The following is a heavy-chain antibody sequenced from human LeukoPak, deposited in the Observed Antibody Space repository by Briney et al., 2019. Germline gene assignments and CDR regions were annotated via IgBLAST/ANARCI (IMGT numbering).Heavy chain of an antibody. Sequence: GGSLRLSCAASGFTFSSYAMSWVRQAPGKGLEWVSAISGSGGSTYYADSVKGRFTISRDDSKNTLYLQMNSLRAEDTAVYYCAKYQIHYGDYDAYWGQGTLVTVSS. D-gene: IGHD4-17*01. CDR1: GFTFSSYA. CDR3: AKYQIHYGDYDAY. CDR2: ISGSGGST. J-gene: IGHJ4*02. V-gene: IGHV3-23*01.